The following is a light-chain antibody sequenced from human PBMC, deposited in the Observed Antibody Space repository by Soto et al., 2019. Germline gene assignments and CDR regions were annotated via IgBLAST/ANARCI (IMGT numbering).Light chain of an antibody. CDR2: EVS. CDR1: SSDLNDYNY. Sequence: QSVLTQPASVSGSPRQSITISCTGTSSDLNDYNYVSWYQQHPGKAPKLIIYEVSNRPSGVSNRFSGSKSGNTASLTISGLQTEDEADYYCSSYTSTSTLGFGGGTKLTVL. J-gene: IGLJ2*01. CDR3: SSYTSTSTLG. V-gene: IGLV2-14*01.